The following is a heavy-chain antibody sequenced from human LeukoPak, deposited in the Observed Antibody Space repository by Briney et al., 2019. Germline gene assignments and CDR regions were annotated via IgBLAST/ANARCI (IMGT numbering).Heavy chain of an antibody. CDR1: GFTFSSYS. CDR2: ISTTSTTK. V-gene: IGHV3-48*04. CDR3: ARDNDYYYYHMDV. Sequence: GGSLRLSCAASGFTFSSYSMKWVRQAPGKGLEWVSYISTTSTTKYYADSVKGRFTISRDNAKNSLYLQMNSLRAEDTAVYYCARDNDYYYYHMDVWGNETTVTVSS. J-gene: IGHJ6*03.